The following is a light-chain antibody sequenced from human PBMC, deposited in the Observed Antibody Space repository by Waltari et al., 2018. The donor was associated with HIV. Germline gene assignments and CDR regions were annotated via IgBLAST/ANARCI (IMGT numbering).Light chain of an antibody. Sequence: QSALTQPASVSGSPGHSVTISSTGTNGHVGSYTLFSWYQQYPGRAPQLIIYGVNSRPSGVSDRFSGSKFGNTASLTISGLRADDEADYYCNSFTDTDTLVFGGGTRLTVL. CDR3: NSFTDTDTLV. CDR2: GVN. CDR1: NGHVGSYTL. V-gene: IGLV2-14*03. J-gene: IGLJ3*02.